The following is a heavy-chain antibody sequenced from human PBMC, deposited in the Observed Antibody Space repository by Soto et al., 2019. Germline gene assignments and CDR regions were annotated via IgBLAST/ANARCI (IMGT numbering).Heavy chain of an antibody. D-gene: IGHD1-26*01. V-gene: IGHV3-23*01. CDR1: GFTFSTYA. Sequence: EVQLLESGGGLVQPGGSLRLSCAASGFTFSTYAMTWVRQAPGKGLKWVSALSASGVTTYHADSGKGRFTISRDNSENTLYLQMTSLRAEDTALYYCANGLSGIQYYYYGMDVWGQWTTVTVSS. J-gene: IGHJ6*02. CDR3: ANGLSGIQYYYYGMDV. CDR2: LSASGVTT.